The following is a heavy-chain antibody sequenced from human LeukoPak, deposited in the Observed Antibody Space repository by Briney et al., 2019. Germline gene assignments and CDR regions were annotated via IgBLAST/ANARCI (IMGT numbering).Heavy chain of an antibody. CDR2: MNPNSGNI. D-gene: IGHD3-10*01. CDR3: ARGSFYYGSGTYAFDI. J-gene: IGHJ3*02. Sequence: ASVKVSCKASGYTYTSYVINWVRQATGQGLEWMGWMNPNSGNIGYAQKFQGRVTITRNTSISTAYMELSSLRSEDTAVYYCARGSFYYGSGTYAFDIWGQGTMVTASS. V-gene: IGHV1-8*03. CDR1: GYTYTSYV.